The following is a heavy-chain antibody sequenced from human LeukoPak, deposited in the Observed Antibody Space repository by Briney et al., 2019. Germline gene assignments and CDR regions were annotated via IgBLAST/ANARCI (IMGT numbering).Heavy chain of an antibody. CDR1: GYTFTSYD. CDR3: ARTPPGGLIDY. J-gene: IGHJ4*02. Sequence: ASVKVSCKASGYTFTSYDINWVRQASGQGLEWMGWMSPKSANTGYAQKFQGRVTITRDTSMSTAYMELSSLTSEDTAVYYCARTPPGGLIDYWGQGTLVTVSS. CDR2: MSPKSANT. D-gene: IGHD3-10*01. V-gene: IGHV1-8*03.